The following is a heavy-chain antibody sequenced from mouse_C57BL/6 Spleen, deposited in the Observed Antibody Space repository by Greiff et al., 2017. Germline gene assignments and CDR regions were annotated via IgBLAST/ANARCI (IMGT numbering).Heavy chain of an antibody. Sequence: EVKLMESGGGLVKPGGSLKLSCAASGFTFSSSTMSWVRQTPEKRLEWVATISGGGGNTYYPDSVKGRFTISRDNAKNTLYLQMSSLRSEDTALYYCARHGYYGSSYFYAMDYWGQGTSVTVSS. J-gene: IGHJ4*01. D-gene: IGHD1-1*01. V-gene: IGHV5-9*01. CDR3: ARHGYYGSSYFYAMDY. CDR2: ISGGGGNT. CDR1: GFTFSSST.